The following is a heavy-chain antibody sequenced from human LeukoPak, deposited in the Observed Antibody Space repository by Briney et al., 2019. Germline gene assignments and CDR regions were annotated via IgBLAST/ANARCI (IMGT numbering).Heavy chain of an antibody. CDR3: ARASGSITEIDY. CDR2: IRYDGSNK. V-gene: IGHV3-30*02. CDR1: GFTFDDYA. Sequence: PGRSLRLSCAASGFTFDDYAMHWVRQAPGKGLEWVAFIRYDGSNKYYADSVKGRFTISRDNSKNTLYLQMNSLRAEDTAVYYCARASGSITEIDYWGQGTLVTVSS. J-gene: IGHJ4*02. D-gene: IGHD3-10*01.